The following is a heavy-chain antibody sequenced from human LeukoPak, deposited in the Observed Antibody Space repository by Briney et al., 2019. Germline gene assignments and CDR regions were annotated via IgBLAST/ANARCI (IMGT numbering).Heavy chain of an antibody. Sequence: GGSLRLSCTASGFTFSRYGTHWVRQAPGNGLEWVAVIWSDGSNQKYADSVKGRFTISRDNSKNTLYLQMNSLRAEDTAVYYCATDQGASPFDYWGQATLVTVSS. J-gene: IGHJ4*02. V-gene: IGHV3-33*01. D-gene: IGHD4/OR15-4a*01. CDR1: GFTFSRYG. CDR3: ATDQGASPFDY. CDR2: IWSDGSNQ.